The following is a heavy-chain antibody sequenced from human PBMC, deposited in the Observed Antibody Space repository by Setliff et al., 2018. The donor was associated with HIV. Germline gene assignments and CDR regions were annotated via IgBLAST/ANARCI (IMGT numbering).Heavy chain of an antibody. CDR2: SRNKANSYTT. CDR3: SRTTAVVASKYYYYYYMDV. CDR1: GFTFSDHY. Sequence: TGGSLRLSCAASGFTFSDHYMDWVRQAPGKGLGWVGRSRNKANSYTTEYAASVKGRFTISRDDSKNSLYLQMNSLKTEDTAVYFCSRTTAVVASKYYYYYYMDVWGKGTTVTVSS. V-gene: IGHV3-72*01. D-gene: IGHD2-15*01. J-gene: IGHJ6*03.